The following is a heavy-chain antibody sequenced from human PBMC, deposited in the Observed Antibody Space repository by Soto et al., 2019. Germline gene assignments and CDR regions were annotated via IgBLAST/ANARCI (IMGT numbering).Heavy chain of an antibody. Sequence: HGESLKISCKASGYSFSSNWVTWVRQMPGKGLEWMGTLDPSDSYTDYSPSFRRHVTFSADKSITTAYLQWSSLKASDTAMYYCARRSIAARPSIFDYWGQGTLVTVSS. D-gene: IGHD6-6*01. CDR3: ARRSIAARPSIFDY. V-gene: IGHV5-10-1*01. CDR1: GYSFSSNW. J-gene: IGHJ4*02. CDR2: LDPSDSYT.